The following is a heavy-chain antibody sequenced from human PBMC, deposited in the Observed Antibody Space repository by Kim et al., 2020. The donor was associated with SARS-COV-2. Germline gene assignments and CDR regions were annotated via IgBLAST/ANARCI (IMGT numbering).Heavy chain of an antibody. CDR1: GFTVSDYS. CDR3: ARGSGWYFY. CDR2: IKNSDSTK. Sequence: GGSLRLSCEASGFTVSDYSMTWIRQAPGKGLEWVSYIKNSDSTKYYADSVQGRFTISRDNAKNSLYLQMDSLRDDDTAVYYCARGSGWYFYWGQGTLVTV. V-gene: IGHV3-11*01. D-gene: IGHD6-19*01. J-gene: IGHJ4*02.